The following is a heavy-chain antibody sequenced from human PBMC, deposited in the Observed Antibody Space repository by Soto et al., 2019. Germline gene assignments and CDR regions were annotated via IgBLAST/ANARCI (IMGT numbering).Heavy chain of an antibody. Sequence: ASVKVSCKASGYTFTSYAMHWVRQAPGQRLEWMGWINAGNGNTKYSQKFQGRGTITRDTSASTAYMELGRLRSEDTAVYYCATWGYFDSSNYLAHWCLGILVTVSS. D-gene: IGHD3-22*01. CDR1: GYTFTSYA. CDR2: INAGNGNT. CDR3: ATWGYFDSSNYLAH. V-gene: IGHV1-3*01. J-gene: IGHJ5*02.